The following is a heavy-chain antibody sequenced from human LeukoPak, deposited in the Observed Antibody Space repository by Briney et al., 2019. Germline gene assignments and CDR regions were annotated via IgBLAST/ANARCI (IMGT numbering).Heavy chain of an antibody. V-gene: IGHV4-59*01. D-gene: IGHD3-22*01. CDR2: IYYSGST. Sequence: PSETLSLTCTVSGGSISSYYWSWVRQPPGKGLEWIGYIYYSGSTNYNPSLKSRVTISVDTSKNQFSLKLSSVTAADTAVYYCARGPPLYYYDPRPQSAYHFDYWGQGTLVTVSS. CDR1: GGSISSYY. J-gene: IGHJ4*02. CDR3: ARGPPLYYYDPRPQSAYHFDY.